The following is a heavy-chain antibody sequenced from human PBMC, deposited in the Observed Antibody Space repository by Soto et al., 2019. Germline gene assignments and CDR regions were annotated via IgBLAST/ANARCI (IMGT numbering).Heavy chain of an antibody. CDR2: IIHIFRAT. CDR3: ARGERSIEFCPTS. V-gene: IGHV1-69*15. J-gene: IGHJ5*02. Sequence: VQLVQSGAEVKKPGSSVKVSCKTSGGTFSSHAVSWVRQAPGQGREGMGRIIHIFRATNYAETFQGRVSIPAEESTNTVYLELSNLRSEDTATYFCARGERSIEFCPTSWGQGTLVTVSS. D-gene: IGHD3-3*02. CDR1: GGTFSSHA.